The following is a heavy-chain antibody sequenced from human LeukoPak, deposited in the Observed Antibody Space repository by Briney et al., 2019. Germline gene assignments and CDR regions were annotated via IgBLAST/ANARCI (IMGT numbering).Heavy chain of an antibody. CDR1: GFTFSSYW. J-gene: IGHJ4*02. V-gene: IGHV3-74*01. CDR2: INTDGSST. CDR3: ARVRYYGSGSYLGDFDY. Sequence: PGGSRRLSCAASGFTFSSYWMHWVRQAPGKGLVWVSRINTDGSSTSYADSVKGRFTISRDNAKNTLYLQMNSLRAEDTAVYYCARVRYYGSGSYLGDFDYWGQGTLVTVSS. D-gene: IGHD3-10*01.